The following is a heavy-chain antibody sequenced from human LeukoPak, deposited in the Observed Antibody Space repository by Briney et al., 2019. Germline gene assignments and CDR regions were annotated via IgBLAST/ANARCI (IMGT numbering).Heavy chain of an antibody. CDR1: AVSISSNSYY. D-gene: IGHD2-21*01. J-gene: IGHJ3*02. V-gene: IGHV4-39*07. Sequence: SQTLSLTCTVSAVSISSNSYYWGWIRQPPGKGLEWIGSIYYTGSTYYIPSLKSRVTISVDTSKNQFSLKLSSVTAADTAVYYCAREREFRAFDIWGQGTMVTVSS. CDR2: IYYTGST. CDR3: AREREFRAFDI.